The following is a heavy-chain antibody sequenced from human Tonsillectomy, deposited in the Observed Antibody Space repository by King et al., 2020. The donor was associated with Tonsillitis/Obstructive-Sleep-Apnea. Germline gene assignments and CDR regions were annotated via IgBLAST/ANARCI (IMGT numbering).Heavy chain of an antibody. CDR1: GGSISSYY. D-gene: IGHD6-13*01. V-gene: IGHV4-59*01. J-gene: IGHJ6*03. CDR3: ARGQQPLYYMDV. Sequence: VQLQESGPGLVKPSETLSLTCTVSGGSISSYYWSWIRQPPGKGLEWIGDIYYSGSTNYNPSLKSRVTISVDTSKNQFSLRLSSVTAADTALYYCARGQQPLYYMDVWGKGTTVTVSS. CDR2: IYYSGST.